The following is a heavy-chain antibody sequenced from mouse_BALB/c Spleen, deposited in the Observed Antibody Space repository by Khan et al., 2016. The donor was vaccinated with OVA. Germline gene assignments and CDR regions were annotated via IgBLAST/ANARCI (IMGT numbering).Heavy chain of an antibody. V-gene: IGHV1-87*01. Sequence: QVQLQQPGTELARPGASVKLSCKASGYTFTSYWMQWVKQRPGQGLEWIGAIYPGDGNTRYTQKFTGKATLTADKSSSTAYMQLSSLASEDSAVYYCARGGITTGYFDYWGQGTTLTVSA. CDR3: ARGGITTGYFDY. CDR2: IYPGDGNT. CDR1: GYTFTSYW. D-gene: IGHD1-1*01. J-gene: IGHJ2*01.